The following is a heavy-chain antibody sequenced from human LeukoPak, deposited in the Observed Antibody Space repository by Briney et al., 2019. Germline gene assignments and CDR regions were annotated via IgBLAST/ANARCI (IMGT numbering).Heavy chain of an antibody. J-gene: IGHJ3*02. CDR1: GGTFSSYA. D-gene: IGHD4-23*01. Sequence: GASVKVSCKASGGTFSSYAISWVRQAPGQGLEWMGRTIPIFGTANYAQKFQGRVTITTDESTSTAYMELSSLRSEDTAVYYCAREQTPLPAPDAFDIWGQGTMVTVSS. V-gene: IGHV1-69*05. CDR3: AREQTPLPAPDAFDI. CDR2: TIPIFGTA.